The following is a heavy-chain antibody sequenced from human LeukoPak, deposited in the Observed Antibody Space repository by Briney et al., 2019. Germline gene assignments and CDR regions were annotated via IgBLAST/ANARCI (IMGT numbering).Heavy chain of an antibody. D-gene: IGHD1-26*01. V-gene: IGHV4-31*03. J-gene: IGHJ4*02. CDR1: GGSISSGGYY. CDR2: IYYSGNT. CDR3: ARHGTLGSTTYPLDY. Sequence: SETLSLTCTVSGGSISSGGYYWSWIRQRPGKDLEWIGYIYYSGNTYYNPSLKSRVTISVDTSKNQFSLKLNSVTAAYTAVYYCARHGTLGSTTYPLDYWGQGTLVTVSS.